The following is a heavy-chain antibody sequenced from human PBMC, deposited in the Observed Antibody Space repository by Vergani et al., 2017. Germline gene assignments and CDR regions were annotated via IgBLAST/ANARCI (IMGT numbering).Heavy chain of an antibody. Sequence: EVQLVQSGAEVKKPGESLKISCTGSGYSFTSYWIGWVRQMPGNGLEWMGIIYPGDSDTRYSPSFQGQVTIYAAKSISTAYLQWSSLTASDTSMYYCARLSGYDPWYYYYMDVWGKGTTVTVSS. V-gene: IGHV5-51*01. CDR2: IYPGDSDT. J-gene: IGHJ6*03. CDR1: GYSFTSYW. D-gene: IGHD5-12*01. CDR3: ARLSGYDPWYYYYMDV.